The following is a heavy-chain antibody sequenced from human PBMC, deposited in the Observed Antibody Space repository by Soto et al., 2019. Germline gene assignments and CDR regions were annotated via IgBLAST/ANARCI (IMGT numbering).Heavy chain of an antibody. J-gene: IGHJ4*02. V-gene: IGHV3-23*01. CDR1: GFTFSSYA. CDR3: AKKGGGVVVPAATFNY. CDR2: ISGSGGST. Sequence: GESLKISCAASGFTFSSYAMSWVRQAPGKGLEWVSAISGSGGSTYYADSVKGRFTISRDNSKNTLYLQMNSLRAEDTAVYYCAKKGGGVVVPAATFNYWGQGTLVTVSS. D-gene: IGHD2-2*01.